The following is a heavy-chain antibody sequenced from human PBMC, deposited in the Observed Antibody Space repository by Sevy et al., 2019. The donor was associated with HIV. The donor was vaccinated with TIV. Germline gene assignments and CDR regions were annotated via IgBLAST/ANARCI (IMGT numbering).Heavy chain of an antibody. CDR1: GFSFSTYW. CDR3: AKGNSGSFDS. V-gene: IGHV3-7*01. J-gene: IGHJ4*02. Sequence: GGSLRLSCAASGFSFSTYWMHWVRQAPGKGLEWVANIKQDESEKYDVASVKGRFTISRDNAKNSVYLEMNSLRPEDTAIYYCAKGNSGSFDSWGQGTLVTVSS. CDR2: IKQDESEK. D-gene: IGHD3-22*01.